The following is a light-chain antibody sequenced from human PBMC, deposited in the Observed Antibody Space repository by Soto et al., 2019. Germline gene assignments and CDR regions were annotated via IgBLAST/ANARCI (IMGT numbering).Light chain of an antibody. J-gene: IGKJ1*01. CDR3: LQHNTYPWT. CDR1: RDVGSD. Sequence: QMTQSPSSLSASVGEKIIITCRASRDVGSDVSWYQQKPGQAPKLLIYAASNLYTGVPSRFSGSRSGTEFTLTISSLQPEDFATYYCLQHNTYPWTFGQGTKVDIK. V-gene: IGKV1-17*01. CDR2: AAS.